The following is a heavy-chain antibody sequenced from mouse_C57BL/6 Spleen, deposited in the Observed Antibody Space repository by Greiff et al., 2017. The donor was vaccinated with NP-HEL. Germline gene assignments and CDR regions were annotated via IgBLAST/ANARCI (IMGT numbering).Heavy chain of an antibody. J-gene: IGHJ3*01. CDR2: IDPENGDT. CDR1: GFNIKDDY. Sequence: VQLQQSGAELVRPGASVKLSCTASGFNIKDDYMHWVKQRPEQGLEWIGWIDPENGDTEYASKFQGKATITADTSSNTAYLQLSSLTSEATAVYYVTCSISEWFAYWGQGTLVTVSA. D-gene: IGHD1-1*01. V-gene: IGHV14-4*01. CDR3: TCSISEWFAY.